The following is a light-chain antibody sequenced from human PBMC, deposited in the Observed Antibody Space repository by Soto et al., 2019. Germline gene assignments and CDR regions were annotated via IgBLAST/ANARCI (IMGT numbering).Light chain of an antibody. CDR1: QSVSSSY. J-gene: IGKJ1*01. CDR3: QQYGSSPRT. Sequence: EIVLTQSPATLSLSPGERATLSCRASQSVSSSYLAWYQQKPGQAPRLLIYGASSRATGIPGRFSGSGSGTDFTLTISRLEPEDFAGYYCQQYGSSPRTFGHGTKVEIK. V-gene: IGKV3-20*01. CDR2: GAS.